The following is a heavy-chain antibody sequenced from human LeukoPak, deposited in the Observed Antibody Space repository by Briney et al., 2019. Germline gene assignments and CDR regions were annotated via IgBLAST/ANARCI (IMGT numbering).Heavy chain of an antibody. D-gene: IGHD3-10*01. CDR1: GYSFTNYW. CDR3: AASTYGSGSYVAFDS. J-gene: IGHJ4*02. Sequence: GESLKISCKGSGYSFTNYWIGWVRQMPGKGLEWMGIMYPGDSDTRYSPSFQGQTTISADKSISTTYLQWSSLKASDTAIYYCAASTYGSGSYVAFDSWGQGTLVSVSS. CDR2: MYPGDSDT. V-gene: IGHV5-51*01.